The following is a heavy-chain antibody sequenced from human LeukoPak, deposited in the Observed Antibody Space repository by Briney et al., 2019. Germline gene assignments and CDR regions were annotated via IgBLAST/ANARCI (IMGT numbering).Heavy chain of an antibody. Sequence: SQTLSLTCAISGDSVSSNSAPWNWIRQSPSRGLEWLGRTYYMSKWYNDYAVSVKSRLLINPDTSKNQFSLQLNSVTPEDTAVYYCARGGLRGGFDYWGQGALVTVSS. CDR1: GDSVSSNSAP. CDR2: TYYMSKWYN. V-gene: IGHV6-1*01. D-gene: IGHD2-15*01. J-gene: IGHJ4*02. CDR3: ARGGLRGGFDY.